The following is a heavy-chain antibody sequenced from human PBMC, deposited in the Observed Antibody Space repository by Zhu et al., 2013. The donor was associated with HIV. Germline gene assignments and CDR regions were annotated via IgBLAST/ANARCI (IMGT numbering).Heavy chain of an antibody. J-gene: IGHJ3*01. D-gene: IGHD3-10*01. Sequence: QVQLMQSGAEVKKPGASVKVSCKASGYTFNNYGITWVRQAPGQGLEWMGWIRSSPANTKYAQKFQGRVIMTTDTSTRAAYLELGSLRSDDSAVYYCARVRSLSGAFDLWGQETMVTVSS. CDR1: GYTFNNYG. CDR2: IRSSPANT. CDR3: ARVRSLSGAFDL. V-gene: IGHV1-18*01.